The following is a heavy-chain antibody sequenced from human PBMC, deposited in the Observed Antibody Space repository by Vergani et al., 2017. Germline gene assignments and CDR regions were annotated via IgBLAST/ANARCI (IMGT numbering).Heavy chain of an antibody. CDR2: INPSGGST. J-gene: IGHJ5*02. Sequence: VQLVQSGTEVKKPGASVKVSCKASGYTFTSYYMHWVRQAPGQGLEWMGIINPSGGSTSYAQKFQGRVTMTRDTSTSTGYMELSSLRSEDTAVYYCARDSRYCSSTSCYVGRDWFDPWGQGTLVTVSS. CDR3: ARDSRYCSSTSCYVGRDWFDP. CDR1: GYTFTSYY. D-gene: IGHD2-2*01. V-gene: IGHV1-46*01.